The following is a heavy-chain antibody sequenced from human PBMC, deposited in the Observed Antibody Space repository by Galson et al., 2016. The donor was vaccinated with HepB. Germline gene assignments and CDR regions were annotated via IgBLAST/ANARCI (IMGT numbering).Heavy chain of an antibody. CDR1: GFTFSSYS. V-gene: IGHV3-21*01. Sequence: LRLSCAASGFTFSSYSMNWVRQAPGTGLEWVSSISSSSSYIYYADSVKGRFTISRDNAKNSLYLQMNSLRAEDTAVYYCARGDIVGAIFDYWGQGTLVTVSS. CDR2: ISSSSSYI. D-gene: IGHD1-26*01. CDR3: ARGDIVGAIFDY. J-gene: IGHJ4*02.